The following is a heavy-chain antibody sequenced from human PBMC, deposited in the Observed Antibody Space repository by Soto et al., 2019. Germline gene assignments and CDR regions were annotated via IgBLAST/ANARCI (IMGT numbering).Heavy chain of an antibody. CDR2: IIPIFGTA. J-gene: IGHJ4*02. D-gene: IGHD3-22*01. V-gene: IGHV1-69*13. CDR3: ARKGYYDSSGSWYFDY. Sequence: ASVKVSCKASGGTFSSYAISWVRQAPGQGLEWMGGIIPIFGTANYAQKFQGRVTITADESTSTAYMELSSLRSEDTAVYYCARKGYYDSSGSWYFDYWGQGTLVTVSS. CDR1: GGTFSSYA.